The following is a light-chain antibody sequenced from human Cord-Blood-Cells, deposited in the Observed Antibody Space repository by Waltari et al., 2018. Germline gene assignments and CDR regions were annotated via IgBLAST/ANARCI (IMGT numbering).Light chain of an antibody. V-gene: IGLV2-23*01. CDR2: EGS. Sequence: QSALTQPASVSGSPGQSITISCTGTSSDVGRYNLVSWYQQHPGKAPKLMIYEGSKRPSGVSNRFSGSKSGNTASLTISGVQAEDEADYYCCSYAGSSTYVFGTGTKVSVL. CDR1: SSDVGRYNL. CDR3: CSYAGSSTYV. J-gene: IGLJ1*01.